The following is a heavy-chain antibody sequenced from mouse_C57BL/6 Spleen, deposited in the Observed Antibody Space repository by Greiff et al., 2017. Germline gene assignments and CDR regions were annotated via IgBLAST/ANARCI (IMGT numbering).Heavy chain of an antibody. CDR3: ASLDSSGYYYAMDY. CDR2: IHPNSGST. D-gene: IGHD3-2*02. Sequence: QVQLKQPGAELVKPGASVKLSCKASGYTFTSYWMHWVKQRPGQGLEWIGMIHPNSGSTNYNEKFKSKATLTVDKSSSTAYMQLSSLTSEDSAVYYCASLDSSGYYYAMDYWGQGTSVTVSS. V-gene: IGHV1-64*01. CDR1: GYTFTSYW. J-gene: IGHJ4*01.